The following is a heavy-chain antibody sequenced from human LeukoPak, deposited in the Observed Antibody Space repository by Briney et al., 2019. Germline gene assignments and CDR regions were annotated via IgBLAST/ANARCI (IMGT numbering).Heavy chain of an antibody. D-gene: IGHD2-8*02. CDR2: IYSGGST. CDR1: GFTVSSNY. J-gene: IGHJ6*02. V-gene: IGHV3-53*01. CDR3: ARALTPSPGYYYYGMDV. Sequence: GGSLRLSCAASGFTVSSNYMSWVRQAPGKGLEWVSVIYSGGSTYYADSVKGRFTISRDNSKNTLYLQMNSLRAEDTAVYYCARALTPSPGYYYYGMDVWGQGTTVTVSS.